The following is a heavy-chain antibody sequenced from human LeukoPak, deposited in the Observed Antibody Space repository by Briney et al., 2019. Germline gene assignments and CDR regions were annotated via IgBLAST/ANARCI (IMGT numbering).Heavy chain of an antibody. D-gene: IGHD4-17*01. J-gene: IGHJ5*02. CDR3: AKQGSTKTTVTTGGGWFDP. CDR2: ISGSGGST. Sequence: GGSLRLSCAASGFTFSSYAMSWVRQAPGKGLEWVSAISGSGGSTYYADSVKGRFTISRDNSKNTLYLQMNSLRAEDTAVYYCAKQGSTKTTVTTGGGWFDPRGQGTLVTVSS. CDR1: GFTFSSYA. V-gene: IGHV3-23*01.